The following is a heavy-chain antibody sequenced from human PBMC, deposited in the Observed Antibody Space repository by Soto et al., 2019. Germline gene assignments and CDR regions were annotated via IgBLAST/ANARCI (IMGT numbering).Heavy chain of an antibody. CDR2: IFYSGSP. CDR3: ARRQEGKYQLLHELELRVYYYYYMDV. CDR1: GGSISSYY. V-gene: IGHV4-59*08. D-gene: IGHD2-2*01. J-gene: IGHJ6*03. Sequence: SETLSLTCTVSGGSISSYYWSWIRQPPGKGLEWMGYIFYSGSPNYNPALKSRVTISVDTSKTQFSLKLSSVTAADTAVYYCARRQEGKYQLLHELELRVYYYYYMDVWGKGTMVTVSS.